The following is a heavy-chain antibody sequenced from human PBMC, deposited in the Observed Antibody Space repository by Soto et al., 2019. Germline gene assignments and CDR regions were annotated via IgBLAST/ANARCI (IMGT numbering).Heavy chain of an antibody. V-gene: IGHV4-39*01. D-gene: IGHD6-13*01. CDR2: IYYSGST. CDR1: GGSISSSSYY. Sequence: QLQLQESVPGLVKPSETLSLTGTVSGGSISSSSYYWGWIRQPPGRGLEWIGSIYYSGSTYYNPSLKSRVTISVDTSQNQFSLKLSSVTAADTAVYYCARHEDSSSWLNYFDYWGQGTLVTVSS. J-gene: IGHJ4*02. CDR3: ARHEDSSSWLNYFDY.